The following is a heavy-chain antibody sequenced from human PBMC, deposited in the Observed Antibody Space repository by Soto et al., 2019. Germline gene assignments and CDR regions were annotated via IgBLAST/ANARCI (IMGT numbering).Heavy chain of an antibody. V-gene: IGHV3-53*01. J-gene: IGHJ4*02. Sequence: EVQLVESGGGLIQPGGSLRLSCAASGFTVSSNYMSWVRQAPGKGLEWVSVIYSGGSTYYADSVKGRFTISRDNSKNTLYLQMNSLRAEDTAVYYSARSEYSYRPFDYWGQRNLVTVSS. D-gene: IGHD5-18*01. CDR1: GFTVSSNY. CDR3: ARSEYSYRPFDY. CDR2: IYSGGST.